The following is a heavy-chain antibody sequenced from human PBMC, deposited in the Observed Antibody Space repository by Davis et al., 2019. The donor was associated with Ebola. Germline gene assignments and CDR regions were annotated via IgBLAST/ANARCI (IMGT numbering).Heavy chain of an antibody. CDR2: ISSSGSTI. D-gene: IGHD2-15*01. V-gene: IGHV3-11*04. J-gene: IGHJ3*02. Sequence: GESLKISCAASGFTFSDYYMSWIRQAPGKGLEWVSYISSSGSTIYYADSVKGRFTISRDNAKNSLYLQMNSLRAEDTAVYYCASDVRHTWYAFDIWGQGTMVTVSS. CDR3: ASDVRHTWYAFDI. CDR1: GFTFSDYY.